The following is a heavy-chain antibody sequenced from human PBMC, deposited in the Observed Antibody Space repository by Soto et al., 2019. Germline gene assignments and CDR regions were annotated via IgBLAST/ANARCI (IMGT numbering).Heavy chain of an antibody. J-gene: IGHJ4*02. Sequence: EVQLLESGGGLVQPGGSLRLSCAASGFTFSSYAMSWVRQAPGKGLEWVSAISGSGGSTYYADSVKGRFTISRDNSKNTLYLQMNSLRVEDTAVYYCARGCGGGSCYSDWDYWGQGTLVTVSS. CDR3: ARGCGGGSCYSDWDY. CDR2: ISGSGGST. D-gene: IGHD2-15*01. V-gene: IGHV3-23*01. CDR1: GFTFSSYA.